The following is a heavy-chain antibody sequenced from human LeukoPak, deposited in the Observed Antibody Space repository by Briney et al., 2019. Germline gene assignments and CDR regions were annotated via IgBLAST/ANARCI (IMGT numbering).Heavy chain of an antibody. CDR2: IYTSGST. V-gene: IGHV4-4*07. Sequence: KPSETLSLTCTVSGGSINSYYWSWIRQPAGKGLEWIGRIYTSGSTNYNPSLKSRVTMSVDTSKNQFSLKLSSVTAADTAVYYCARDGYYYDSSGYYEKMYYFDYWGQGTLVTVSS. CDR3: ARDGYYYDSSGYYEKMYYFDY. J-gene: IGHJ4*02. CDR1: GGSINSYY. D-gene: IGHD3-22*01.